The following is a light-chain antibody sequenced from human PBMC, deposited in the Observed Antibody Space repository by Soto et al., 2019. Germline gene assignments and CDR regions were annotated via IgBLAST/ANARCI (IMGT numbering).Light chain of an antibody. Sequence: QSVLTQPASVSGSPGQSITISCTGTSSDIGDYNYVSWYQHHPGNAPKLIIYAASNRPPGVSNRFSGSKSGNTASLTISGLQAEDEAEYYCISYASTSLYGFGTGTKLTVL. V-gene: IGLV2-14*01. J-gene: IGLJ1*01. CDR1: SSDIGDYNY. CDR2: AAS. CDR3: ISYASTSLYG.